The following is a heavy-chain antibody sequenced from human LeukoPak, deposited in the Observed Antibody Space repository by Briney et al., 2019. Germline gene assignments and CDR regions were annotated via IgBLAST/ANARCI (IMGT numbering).Heavy chain of an antibody. CDR1: GFTVSSNY. D-gene: IGHD1-1*01. V-gene: IGHV3-53*01. CDR2: IYSGGST. CDR3: ARAEGGTIFDY. J-gene: IGHJ4*02. Sequence: GGSLRLSCAASGFTVSSNYTSWVRQAPGKGLEWVSVIYSGGSTYYADSVKGRFTISRDNSKNTLYLQMNSLRAEDTAVYYCARAEGGTIFDYWGQGTLVTVSS.